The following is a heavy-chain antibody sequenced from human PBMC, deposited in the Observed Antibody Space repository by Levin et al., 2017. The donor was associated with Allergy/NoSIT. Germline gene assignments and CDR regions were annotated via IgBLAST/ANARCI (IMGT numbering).Heavy chain of an antibody. CDR3: VESSGWHTSDYFDY. J-gene: IGHJ4*02. D-gene: IGHD6-19*01. V-gene: IGHV3-15*01. CDR2: VRSETDGGAI. CDR1: GFTFSNAW. Sequence: SCAASGFTFSNAWMSWVRQAPGKGLEWVGRVRSETDGGAIDHAAPVKGRFTISRDDSKNTLYLQMNSLKTEDTAVYYCVESSGWHTSDYFDYWGQGTLVTVSS.